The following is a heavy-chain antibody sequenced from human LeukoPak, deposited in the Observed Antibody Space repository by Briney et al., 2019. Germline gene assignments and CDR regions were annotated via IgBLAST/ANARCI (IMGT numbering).Heavy chain of an antibody. J-gene: IGHJ3*02. Sequence: GESLKISCKGSGYSFTSYWIGWVRQMPGKGLEWMGIIYPGDSDTRYSPSFQGQVTISADKSISTAYLQWSSLKASDTAMYYCARHGSGSYYFWAFDIWGQGTMVTVSS. CDR3: ARHGSGSYYFWAFDI. CDR1: GYSFTSYW. V-gene: IGHV5-51*01. D-gene: IGHD1-26*01. CDR2: IYPGDSDT.